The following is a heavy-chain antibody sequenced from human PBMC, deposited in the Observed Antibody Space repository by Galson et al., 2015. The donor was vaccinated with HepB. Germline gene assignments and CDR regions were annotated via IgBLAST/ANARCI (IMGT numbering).Heavy chain of an antibody. V-gene: IGHV1-46*01. CDR2: INPSGGST. D-gene: IGHD2-2*01. CDR3: ARDRGYQGDYYYYYGMDV. CDR1: GYTFTSYY. Sequence: SVKVSCKASGYTFTSYYMHWVRQAPGQGLEWMGIINPSGGSTSYAQKFQGRVTMTRDTSTSTVYMELSSLRSEDTAVYYCARDRGYQGDYYYYYGMDVWGQGTTVTVSS. J-gene: IGHJ6*02.